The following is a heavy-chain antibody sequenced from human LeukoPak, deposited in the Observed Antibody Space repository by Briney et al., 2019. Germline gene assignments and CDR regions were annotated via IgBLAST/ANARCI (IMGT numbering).Heavy chain of an antibody. J-gene: IGHJ4*02. D-gene: IGHD6-13*01. CDR1: GFTFSSYA. CDR3: ARTLIRYSSSWYGDY. Sequence: SGGSLRLSCAASGFTFSSYAMHWVRQAPGKGLEWVAVISYDGSNKYYADSVKGRFTISRDNSKNTLYLQMNSLRAEDTAVYYCARTLIRYSSSWYGDYWGQGTLVTVSS. V-gene: IGHV3-30-3*01. CDR2: ISYDGSNK.